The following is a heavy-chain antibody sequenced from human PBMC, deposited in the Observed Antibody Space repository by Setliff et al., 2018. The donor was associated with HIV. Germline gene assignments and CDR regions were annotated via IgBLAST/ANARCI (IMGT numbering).Heavy chain of an antibody. CDR3: ARGLEAYSGYGIDY. CDR1: GGSFSGYY. V-gene: IGHV4-34*01. J-gene: IGHJ4*02. CDR2: INHSGST. D-gene: IGHD5-12*01. Sequence: PSETLSLTCAVYGGSFSGYYWSWIRQPPGKGLEWIGEINHSGSTNYNPSLKSRVTISVDTSKNQFSLKLSSVTAADTAVYYCARGLEAYSGYGIDYWGQGTLVTVPQ.